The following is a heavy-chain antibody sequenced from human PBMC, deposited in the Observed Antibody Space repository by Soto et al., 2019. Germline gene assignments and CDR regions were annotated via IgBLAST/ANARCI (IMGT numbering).Heavy chain of an antibody. CDR2: IYYSGIS. CDR3: ARNGYTYGMDV. CDR1: VGSTSGGGFY. J-gene: IGHJ6*02. D-gene: IGHD5-18*01. Sequence: SETLSLTCTVSVGSTSGGGFYWSWIRQHPGKGLEWIGYIYYSGISYYNPSLKSRVSISLDTSRNQFSMTLNSVTAADTAVYYCARNGYTYGMDVWGQGATVTVSS. V-gene: IGHV4-31*03.